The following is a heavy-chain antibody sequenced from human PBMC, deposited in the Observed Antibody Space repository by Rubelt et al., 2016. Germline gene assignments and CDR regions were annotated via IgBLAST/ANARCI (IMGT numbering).Heavy chain of an antibody. J-gene: IGHJ6*03. V-gene: IGHV4-34*01. CDR1: GGSFSFYY. Sequence: QVQLQQWGAGLLKPSETLSLTCAVSGGSFSFYYWSWIRQPPGKGLEWIGEINHSGNTNYNPSLKSRVTISVDTSKTQFSLKLSSVTAADTAVYYCARCLAAGCHMDVWGKGTTVTVSS. D-gene: IGHD2-8*01. CDR2: INHSGNT. CDR3: ARCLAAGCHMDV.